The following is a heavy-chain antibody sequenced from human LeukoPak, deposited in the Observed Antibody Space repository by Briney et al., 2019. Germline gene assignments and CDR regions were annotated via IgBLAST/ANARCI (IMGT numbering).Heavy chain of an antibody. J-gene: IGHJ4*02. V-gene: IGHV4-30-4*01. D-gene: IGHD4-17*01. CDR1: GGSISSGDYY. CDR3: ARETRTTVTTPSFGY. CDR2: IYYSGST. Sequence: SETLSLTCTVSGGSISSGDYYWSWIRQPPGKGLEWIGYIYYSGSTYYNPSLKSRVTISVDTSKNQFSLKLSSVTAADTAVYYCARETRTTVTTPSFGYWGQGTLVTVSS.